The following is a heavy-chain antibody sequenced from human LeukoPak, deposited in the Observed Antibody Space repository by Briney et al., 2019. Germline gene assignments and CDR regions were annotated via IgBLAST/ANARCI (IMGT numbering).Heavy chain of an antibody. CDR2: ITGTSDYV. V-gene: IGHV3-21*04. Sequence: GGSLRLSCAASGFSFSSYSMNWVRQAPGKGLEWVSSITGTSDYVYYADSVKGRFTISRDNSKNTLYLQMNSLRAEDTAVYYCAKAPFYYYYMDVWGKGTTVTVSS. CDR3: AKAPFYYYYMDV. CDR1: GFSFSSYS. J-gene: IGHJ6*03.